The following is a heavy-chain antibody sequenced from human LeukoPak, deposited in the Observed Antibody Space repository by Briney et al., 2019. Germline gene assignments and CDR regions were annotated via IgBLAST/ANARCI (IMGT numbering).Heavy chain of an antibody. CDR2: ISYDGSNK. D-gene: IGHD5-18*01. CDR1: GFTFSSYA. CDR3: ARDPRRGYSYGPGDYFDY. Sequence: GGSLRLSCAASGFTFSSYAMHWVRQAPGKGLEWVAVISYDGSNKYYADSVKGRFTISRDNSKNTLYLQMNSLRAEDTAVYYCARDPRRGYSYGPGDYFDYWGQGTLVTVSS. J-gene: IGHJ4*02. V-gene: IGHV3-30-3*01.